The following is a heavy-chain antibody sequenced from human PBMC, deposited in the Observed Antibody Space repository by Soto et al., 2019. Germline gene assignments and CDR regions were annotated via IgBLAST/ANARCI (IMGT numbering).Heavy chain of an antibody. D-gene: IGHD5-12*01. Sequence: EVQLVESGGGLVQPGRSLRLSCAASGFTFDDYAMHWVRQAPGMGLEWVSGISWNSGSIGYADSVKGRFTISRDNAKNSLYLQMNSLRAEDTALYYCASDIVATIDGPYYFDYWGQRTLVTVSS. J-gene: IGHJ4*02. V-gene: IGHV3-9*01. CDR1: GFTFDDYA. CDR3: ASDIVATIDGPYYFDY. CDR2: ISWNSGSI.